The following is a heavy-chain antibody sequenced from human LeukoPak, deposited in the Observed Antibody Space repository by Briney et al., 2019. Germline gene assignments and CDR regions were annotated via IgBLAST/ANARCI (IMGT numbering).Heavy chain of an antibody. CDR1: GYTFTSYD. Sequence: ASVKVSCKASGYTFTSYDINWVRQAPRQGLEWMGWINPNSGGTNYAQKFQGRVTMTRDTSISTAYMELSRLRSDDTAVYYCARDSLAWGAAASTGLGYWGQGTLVTVSS. CDR3: ARDSLAWGAAASTGLGY. CDR2: INPNSGGT. J-gene: IGHJ4*02. V-gene: IGHV1-2*02. D-gene: IGHD6-13*01.